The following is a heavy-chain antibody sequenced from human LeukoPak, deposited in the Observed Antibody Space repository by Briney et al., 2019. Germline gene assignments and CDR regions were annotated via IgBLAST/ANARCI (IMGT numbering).Heavy chain of an antibody. V-gene: IGHV4-30-2*01. J-gene: IGHJ3*02. CDR3: ASARLWFGELSAFDI. CDR2: IYHSGST. Sequence: PSQTLSLTCAVYGGSLSRGGYSWSWIRQPPGKGLEWIGYIYHSGSTYYNPSLKSRVTISVDRSKNQFSLKLSSVTAADTAVYYCASARLWFGELSAFDIWGQGTMVAVSS. CDR1: GGSLSRGGYS. D-gene: IGHD3-10*01.